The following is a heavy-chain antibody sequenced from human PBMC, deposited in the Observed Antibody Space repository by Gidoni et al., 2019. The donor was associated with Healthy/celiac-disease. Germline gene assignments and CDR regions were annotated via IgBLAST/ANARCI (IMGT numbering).Heavy chain of an antibody. V-gene: IGHV5-10-1*03. CDR2: IDPSDSYT. D-gene: IGHD2-2*01. J-gene: IGHJ4*02. CDR1: GYSFTSYW. Sequence: EVQLVQSGAEVTKPGESLRISCKGSGYSFTSYWIRWVRQMPGKGLEWMGRIDPSDSYTNYSPSFQGHVTISADKSISTAYLQWSSLKASDTAMYYCACVVPAAIESGNSGNYFDYWGQGTLVTVSS. CDR3: ACVVPAAIESGNSGNYFDY.